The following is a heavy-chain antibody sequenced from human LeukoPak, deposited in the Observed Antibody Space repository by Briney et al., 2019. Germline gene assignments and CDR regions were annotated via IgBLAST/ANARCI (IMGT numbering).Heavy chain of an antibody. CDR2: LYYTGST. Sequence: RPSETLSLXXXXXGGSITSNIYYLGWIRQPPGKGLEWIGSLYYTGSTYYNPSLKSRVTISVDTSKNQVSLKLTSVTAADTAVYYCARAPDIMYAFDIWGQGTMVTVSS. V-gene: IGHV4-39*01. CDR1: GGSITSNIYY. J-gene: IGHJ3*02. CDR3: ARAPDIMYAFDI. D-gene: IGHD5/OR15-5a*01.